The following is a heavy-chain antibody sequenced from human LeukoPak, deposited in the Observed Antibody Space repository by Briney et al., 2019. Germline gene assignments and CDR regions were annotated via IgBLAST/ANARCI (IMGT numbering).Heavy chain of an antibody. Sequence: SETLSLTCTVSGGSIRSSYYYWGWIRQPPGKGLEWIGSIYDSGSTYYNPSLKSRVTISVDTSKNQFSLKLSSVTAADTAVYYCASRHSSGWYGDAFDIWGQGTMVTVSS. CDR2: IYDSGST. J-gene: IGHJ3*02. D-gene: IGHD6-19*01. CDR3: ASRHSSGWYGDAFDI. CDR1: GGSIRSSYYY. V-gene: IGHV4-39*07.